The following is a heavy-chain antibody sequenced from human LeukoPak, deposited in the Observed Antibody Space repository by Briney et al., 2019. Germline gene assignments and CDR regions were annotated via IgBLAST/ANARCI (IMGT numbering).Heavy chain of an antibody. D-gene: IGHD4-17*01. CDR3: ARVSVRYGDYYFDH. CDR1: GGTITTYY. V-gene: IGHV4-59*01. CDR2: INYAGTT. Sequence: SETLSLTCTVSGGTITTYYWSWIRQPPGKGLEWIAYINYAGTTNYNPSLKSRVTISLDTSKNQFPLNLSSVTAADTAVYYCARVSVRYGDYYFDHWGQGTLVIVSS. J-gene: IGHJ4*02.